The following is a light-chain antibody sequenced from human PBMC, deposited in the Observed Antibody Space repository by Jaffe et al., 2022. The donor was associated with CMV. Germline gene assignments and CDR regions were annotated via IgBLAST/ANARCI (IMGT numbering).Light chain of an antibody. J-gene: IGKJ2*01. CDR1: QTVTTY. V-gene: IGKV1-5*03. Sequence: DIQLTQSPSTLSASVGDRVTIACRASQTVTTYLAWYQQKPGKAPKLLIYKASSLENGVPSRFSGSGSGTEFTLTISSLQPDDFATYYCQHDTFGQGTKLEIK. CDR2: KAS. CDR3: QHDT.